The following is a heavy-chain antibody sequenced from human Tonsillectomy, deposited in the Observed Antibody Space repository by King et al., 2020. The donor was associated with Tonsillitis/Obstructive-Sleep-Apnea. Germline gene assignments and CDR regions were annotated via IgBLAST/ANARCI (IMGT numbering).Heavy chain of an antibody. CDR3: ATTLLTGGGTYYFDY. Sequence: VQLVESGGGLIQPGGSLRLSCAASGFTVSSNHMSWVRQAPGKGLEWVSFICSGDNTYCADSVKGRFTISRDKNTLYLQINSLRAEEPAAYYCATTLLTGGGTYYFDYWGQGTLVTVSS. D-gene: IGHD7-27*01. CDR1: GFTVSSNH. J-gene: IGHJ4*02. V-gene: IGHV3-53*01. CDR2: ICSGDNT.